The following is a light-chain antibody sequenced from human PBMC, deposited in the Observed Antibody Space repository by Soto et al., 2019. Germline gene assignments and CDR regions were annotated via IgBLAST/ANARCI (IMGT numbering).Light chain of an antibody. V-gene: IGLV2-14*01. CDR3: SSYTSSTTWV. Sequence: QSALTQPASVSASPGQSITISCTGTSSDVGGYNYVSWYQQHPGKAPKLMIYEVSNRPSGVSSRFSGSKSGNTASLTISGLQAEDEADYYCSSYTSSTTWVFGGGTKVTVL. CDR2: EVS. J-gene: IGLJ3*02. CDR1: SSDVGGYNY.